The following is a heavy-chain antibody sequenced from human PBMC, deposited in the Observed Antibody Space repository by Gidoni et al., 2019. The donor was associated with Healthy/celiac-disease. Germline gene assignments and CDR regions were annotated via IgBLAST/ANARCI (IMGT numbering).Heavy chain of an antibody. CDR1: GGSISSSRYY. J-gene: IGHJ4*02. D-gene: IGHD3-10*01. CDR2: IYYSGST. V-gene: IGHV4-39*01. Sequence: QLQLQESGPGLVKPSETLSLTCTVSGGSISSSRYYWGWIRQPPGKGLEWIGSIYYSGSTYYNPSLKSRVTISVDTSKNQFSLKLSSVTAADTAVYYCARVRVVRGVIILYYFDYWGQGTLVTVSS. CDR3: ARVRVVRGVIILYYFDY.